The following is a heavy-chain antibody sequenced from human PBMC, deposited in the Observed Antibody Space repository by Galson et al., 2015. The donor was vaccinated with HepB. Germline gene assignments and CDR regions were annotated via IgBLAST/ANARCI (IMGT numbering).Heavy chain of an antibody. CDR3: ARDRYSSGWQFDY. Sequence: SLRLSCAASGFTFSSYAMHWVRQAPGKGLEWVAVISYDGSNKYYADSVKGRFTISRDNSKNTLYLQMNSLRAEDTAVYYCARDRYSSGWQFDYWGQGTLVTVSS. V-gene: IGHV3-30-3*01. D-gene: IGHD6-19*01. J-gene: IGHJ4*02. CDR2: ISYDGSNK. CDR1: GFTFSSYA.